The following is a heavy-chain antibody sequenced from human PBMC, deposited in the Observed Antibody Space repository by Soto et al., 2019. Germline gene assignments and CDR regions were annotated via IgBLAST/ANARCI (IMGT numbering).Heavy chain of an antibody. CDR3: ARDRLPRWRTDGMDV. D-gene: IGHD6-13*01. V-gene: IGHV4-4*07. CDR1: GGSISSYY. Sequence: QVQLQESGPGLVKPSETLSLTCTVSGGSISSYYWSWIRQPAGKGLQWIWRIYTSGSTNYNPSLKSLVTVSVDTSENQFSLKLSSVTAADTAVYYCARDRLPRWRTDGMDVWGQGPTVTVSS. J-gene: IGHJ6*02. CDR2: IYTSGST.